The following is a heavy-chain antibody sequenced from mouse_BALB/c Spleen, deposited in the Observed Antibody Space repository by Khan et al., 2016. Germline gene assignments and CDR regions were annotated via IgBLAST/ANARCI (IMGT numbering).Heavy chain of an antibody. CDR1: GFNITDTY. J-gene: IGHJ4*01. Sequence: VQLQQSGAELVKPGASVKLSCTASGFNITDTYMHWVKQRPEQGLEWIGRIDPANGNTKYDPKFQGKATITADTSSNTAYLQLSSLTSEDTAVYYCARGLGDAMDYWGQGTSVTVSS. CDR3: ARGLGDAMDY. CDR2: IDPANGNT. V-gene: IGHV14-3*02. D-gene: IGHD3-3*01.